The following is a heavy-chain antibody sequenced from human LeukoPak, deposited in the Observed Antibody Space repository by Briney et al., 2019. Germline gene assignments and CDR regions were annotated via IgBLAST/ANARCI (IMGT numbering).Heavy chain of an antibody. D-gene: IGHD1-26*01. J-gene: IGHJ4*02. CDR2: INPNSGDT. Sequence: ASVKVSCKASGYTFTSYAMHWVRQAPGQGLEWMGWINPNSGDTNSAQKFQGRVTMTRDTSISTAYMELSRLRFDDTAVYYCARGPRWDPHFDYWGQGTLVTVSS. CDR3: ARGPRWDPHFDY. CDR1: GYTFTSYA. V-gene: IGHV1-2*02.